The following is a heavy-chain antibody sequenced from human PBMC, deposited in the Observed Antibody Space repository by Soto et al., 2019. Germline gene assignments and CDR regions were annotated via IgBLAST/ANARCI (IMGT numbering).Heavy chain of an antibody. CDR1: GFTFSSYG. CDR3: AKSLWSGYYYYYGMDV. D-gene: IGHD3-3*01. Sequence: GGSLRLSCAASGFTFSSYGMHWVRQAPGKGLEWVAVISYDGSNKYYADSVKGRFTISRDNSKNTLYLQMNSLRAEDTAVYYCAKSLWSGYYYYYGMDVWGQGTTVTVSS. V-gene: IGHV3-30*18. CDR2: ISYDGSNK. J-gene: IGHJ6*02.